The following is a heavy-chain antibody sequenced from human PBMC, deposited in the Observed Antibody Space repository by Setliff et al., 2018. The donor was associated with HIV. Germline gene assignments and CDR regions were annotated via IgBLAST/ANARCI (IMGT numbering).Heavy chain of an antibody. CDR3: ARGYLISGTQKSYYMDV. V-gene: IGHV1-8*03. CDR1: GYIFTSYD. D-gene: IGHD1-26*01. CDR2: KNPNSGNT. Sequence: ASVKVSCKASGYIFTSYDINWVRQATGQGLEWMGWKNPNSGNTGYAQKFQGRVTITRDTSINTAYMELSSLRSEDTAVYYCARGYLISGTQKSYYMDVWGKGTTVTVSS. J-gene: IGHJ6*03.